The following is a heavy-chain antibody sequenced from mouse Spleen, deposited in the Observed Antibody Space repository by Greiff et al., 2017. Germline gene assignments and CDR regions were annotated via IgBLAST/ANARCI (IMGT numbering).Heavy chain of an antibody. CDR2: IYPGGGDT. Sequence: VKLMESGAELVKPGASVKISCKASGYAFSSYGMNWVKQRPGKGLEWIGEIYPGGGDTNYNGKFKGKATLTADKSSSTAYMQLSSLTSEDSAVYVCARELYYAMDYWGQGTSLTVSS. V-gene: IGHV1-80*01. D-gene: IGHD1-3*01. CDR3: ARELYYAMDY. CDR1: GYAFSSYG. J-gene: IGHJ4*01.